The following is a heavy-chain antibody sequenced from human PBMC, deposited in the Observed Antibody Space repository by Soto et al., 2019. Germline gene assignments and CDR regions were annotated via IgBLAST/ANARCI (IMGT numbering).Heavy chain of an antibody. Sequence: EVQLVESGGGLIQPGGSLRLSCAASGFTVSSNYMSWVRQAPGKGLEWVSVNYSGGSTYYADSVKGRFTISRDNSKNTLYLQMNSLRAEDTAVYYCARDLRGYSYGYGLWGQGTLVTVSS. CDR2: NYSGGST. D-gene: IGHD5-18*01. CDR1: GFTVSSNY. V-gene: IGHV3-53*01. J-gene: IGHJ4*02. CDR3: ARDLRGYSYGYGL.